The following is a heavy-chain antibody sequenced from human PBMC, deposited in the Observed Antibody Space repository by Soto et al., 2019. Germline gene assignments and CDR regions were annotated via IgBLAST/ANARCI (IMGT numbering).Heavy chain of an antibody. Sequence: ASVKVSCKASGYRFTGYGLHWVRQAPGQGLQWMGWINTNSGATNYAQNFQGWVTMTRDTSTNTAYVQLSRLTSDDTAVYYCARWVGASNWFDPWGQGTLVTVSS. J-gene: IGHJ5*02. D-gene: IGHD1-26*01. CDR2: INTNSGAT. CDR3: ARWVGASNWFDP. V-gene: IGHV1-2*04. CDR1: GYRFTGYG.